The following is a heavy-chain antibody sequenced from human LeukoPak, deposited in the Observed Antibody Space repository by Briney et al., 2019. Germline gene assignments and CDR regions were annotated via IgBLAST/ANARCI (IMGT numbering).Heavy chain of an antibody. CDR3: ARNFVGSITSDFDS. Sequence: GRSLRLSCAASGFTFSSYWMHWVRQVPGKGLVWVSRIHGDGTITNYEDSVKGRFTISRDNARNTLYLQMNSLRAEDTAIYYCARNFVGSITSDFDSWGQGTQVTVSS. V-gene: IGHV3-74*01. D-gene: IGHD1-26*01. CDR1: GFTFSSYW. J-gene: IGHJ4*02. CDR2: IHGDGTIT.